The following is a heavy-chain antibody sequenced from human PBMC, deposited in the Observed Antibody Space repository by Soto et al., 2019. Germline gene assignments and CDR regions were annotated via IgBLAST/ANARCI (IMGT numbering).Heavy chain of an antibody. Sequence: PGGSLRLSCTASGFTFNSYAMHWVRQAPGKGLEWVAVIWYDGSNEYYAGSVKSRFTISRDNSKNTLYLQMNSLRAEDTALYYCARSGTLTGYPFDSWGQGIRVTVSS. CDR2: IWYDGSNE. D-gene: IGHD6-13*01. J-gene: IGHJ4*02. CDR3: ARSGTLTGYPFDS. V-gene: IGHV3-33*01. CDR1: GFTFNSYA.